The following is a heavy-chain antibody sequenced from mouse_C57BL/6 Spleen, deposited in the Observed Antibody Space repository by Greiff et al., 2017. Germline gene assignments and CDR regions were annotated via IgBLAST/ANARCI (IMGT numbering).Heavy chain of an antibody. CDR3: ARSLGPDYAMED. J-gene: IGHJ4*01. CDR1: GFTFSDYG. D-gene: IGHD4-1*01. Sequence: EVMLVESGGGLVKPGGSLKLSCAASGFTFSDYGMHWVRQAPEKGLEWVAYISSGSSTIYYADTVKGRFTITRDNAKNTLFLQMTSLRSEDTAMYYCARSLGPDYAMEDWGQGTSVTVSS. CDR2: ISSGSSTI. V-gene: IGHV5-17*01.